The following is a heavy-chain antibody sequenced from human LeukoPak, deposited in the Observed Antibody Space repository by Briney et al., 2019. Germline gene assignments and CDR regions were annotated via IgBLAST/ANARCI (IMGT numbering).Heavy chain of an antibody. V-gene: IGHV7-4-1*02. CDR2: INTNTGNP. Sequence: ASVKVSCKASGYTFTSYAMNWVRQAPGQGLEWMGWINTNTGNPTYAQGFTGRFVFSLDTSVSTAYLQISSLKAEDTAVYYCARGGDTAMVNPLYYYYYYGMDVWGQGTTVTVSS. CDR1: GYTFTSYA. D-gene: IGHD5-18*01. CDR3: ARGGDTAMVNPLYYYYYYGMDV. J-gene: IGHJ6*02.